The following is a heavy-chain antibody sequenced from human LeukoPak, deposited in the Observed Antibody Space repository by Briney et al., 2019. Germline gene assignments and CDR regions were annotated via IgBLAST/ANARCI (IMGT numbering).Heavy chain of an antibody. V-gene: IGHV1-8*01. J-gene: IGHJ6*02. CDR3: GRGSAMDV. Sequence: GASVTVSCKASGYTSTNFDINWVRQAPGQGLEWMGWMDLNSGKTGYRQEFQGRVTMTTNTSISTAYMELSRLRSEDTAVYYCGRGSAMDVWGQGTTVTVSS. CDR1: GYTSTNFD. CDR2: MDLNSGKT.